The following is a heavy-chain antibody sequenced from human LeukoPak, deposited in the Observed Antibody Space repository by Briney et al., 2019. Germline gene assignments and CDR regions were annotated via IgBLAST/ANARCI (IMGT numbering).Heavy chain of an antibody. CDR1: GFSLSTSGVG. V-gene: IGHV2-5*01. CDR3: AHSPQREPNSSGPPWVYYFHY. J-gene: IGHJ4*02. D-gene: IGHD6-19*01. Sequence: SGPTLVKPTQTLTLTCTFSGFSLSTSGVGVGWIRQPPGKALEWLALLYWNDDKRYSPSLKSRLTITKDTSKNQVVLTMTNMDPVDTATYYCAHSPQREPNSSGPPWVYYFHYWGQGTLVTVSS. CDR2: LYWNDDK.